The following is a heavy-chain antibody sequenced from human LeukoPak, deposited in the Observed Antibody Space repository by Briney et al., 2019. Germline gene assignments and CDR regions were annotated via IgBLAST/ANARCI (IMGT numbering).Heavy chain of an antibody. CDR3: ASYGSGSYSFDY. CDR2: INHSGST. Sequence: SETLSLTCAVYGGSFSGYYWSWIRQPPGKGLEWIGEINHSGSTNYNPSLKSRVTISVDTSKNQFSLKLSSVTAADTAVYYCASYGSGSYSFDYWGQGTLVDVSS. CDR1: GGSFSGYY. J-gene: IGHJ4*02. V-gene: IGHV4-34*01. D-gene: IGHD3-10*01.